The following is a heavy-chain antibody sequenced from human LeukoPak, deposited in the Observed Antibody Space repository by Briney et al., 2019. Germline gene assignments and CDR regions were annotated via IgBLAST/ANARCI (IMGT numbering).Heavy chain of an antibody. CDR3: ARATYYYGSGSFPDFDY. CDR1: GGTFSSYA. CDR2: IIPILGIA. Sequence: SVKVSCKASGGTFSSYAISWVRQAPGQGLEWMGRIIPILGIANYAQKFQGRVTITADKSTSTAYMELSSLRSEDTAVYYCARATYYYGSGSFPDFDYWGQGTLVTVSS. D-gene: IGHD3-10*01. J-gene: IGHJ4*02. V-gene: IGHV1-69*04.